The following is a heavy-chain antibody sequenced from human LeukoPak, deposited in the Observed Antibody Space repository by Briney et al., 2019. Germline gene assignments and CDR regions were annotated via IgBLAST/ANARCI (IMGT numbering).Heavy chain of an antibody. Sequence: SVKVSCKASGGTFNSYPISWVRQAPGQGLEWMGGIIPIFGTTNYVQKFQGRVTITTDESTSTAYMELNSLTFEDTAVYFCARARVSEVFRFLEWSFWGQGTPITVSS. CDR2: IIPIFGTT. CDR3: ARARVSEVFRFLEWSF. D-gene: IGHD3-3*01. V-gene: IGHV1-69*05. J-gene: IGHJ4*02. CDR1: GGTFNSYP.